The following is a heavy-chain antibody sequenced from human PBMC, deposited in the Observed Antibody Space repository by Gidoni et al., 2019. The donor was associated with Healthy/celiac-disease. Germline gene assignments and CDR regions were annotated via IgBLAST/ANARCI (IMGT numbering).Heavy chain of an antibody. CDR3: ARYSSHRDALDY. D-gene: IGHD6-13*01. Sequence: EVQRVWSGGGLIQPGGSLSLSCADSGFTASSNYMSWVRQAPGKGLECVSVIYSGGSTSYAASVKGRFTIASDNANNTLYLQMNSLRAEATAVYYCARYSSHRDALDYWGQGTLVTVSS. J-gene: IGHJ4*02. CDR1: GFTASSNY. CDR2: IYSGGST. V-gene: IGHV3-53*01.